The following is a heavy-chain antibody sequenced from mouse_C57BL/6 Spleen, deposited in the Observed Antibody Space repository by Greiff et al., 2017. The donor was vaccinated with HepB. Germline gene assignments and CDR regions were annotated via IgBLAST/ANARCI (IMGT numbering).Heavy chain of an antibody. Sequence: VQLQQSGAELARPGASVKMSCKASGYTFTSYTMHWVKQRPGQGLEWIGYINPSSGYTKYNQKFKDKATLTADKSSSTAYMQLISLTSEDSAVYYCARRRYYGSSSYYFDYWGQGTTLTVSS. V-gene: IGHV1-4*01. CDR3: ARRRYYGSSSYYFDY. CDR2: INPSSGYT. CDR1: GYTFTSYT. D-gene: IGHD1-1*01. J-gene: IGHJ2*01.